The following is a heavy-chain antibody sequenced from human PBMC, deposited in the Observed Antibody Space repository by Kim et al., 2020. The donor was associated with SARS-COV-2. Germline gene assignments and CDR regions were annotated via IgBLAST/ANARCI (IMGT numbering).Heavy chain of an antibody. CDR3: ARAGEYDRSGYYGFFHD. V-gene: IGHV3-74*03. J-gene: IGHJ1*01. D-gene: IGHD3-22*01. CDR2: IHRDGRIR. CDR1: GFTFSNYE. Sequence: GGSLRLSCAASGFTFSNYEMNWVRQTPGEGLEWVSRIHRDGRIREYADPVKGRFTISRDNAKNTLYLHMNSLRAEDTAVYYCARAGEYDRSGYYGFFHDWGEGALVTAS.